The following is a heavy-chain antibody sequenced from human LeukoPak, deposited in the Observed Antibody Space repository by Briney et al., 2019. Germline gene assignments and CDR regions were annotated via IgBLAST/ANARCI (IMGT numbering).Heavy chain of an antibody. CDR2: ISSSSSYI. J-gene: IGHJ4*02. CDR3: ARGGNPFDY. Sequence: GGSLRLSCAVSGFTFRSYSMNWVRQAPGKGLDWVSSISSSSSYIYYADSVKGRFTISRDNTKNSLYLQMNSLRVEDTAVYYCARGGNPFDYWGQGTLVTVSS. CDR1: GFTFRSYS. V-gene: IGHV3-21*01.